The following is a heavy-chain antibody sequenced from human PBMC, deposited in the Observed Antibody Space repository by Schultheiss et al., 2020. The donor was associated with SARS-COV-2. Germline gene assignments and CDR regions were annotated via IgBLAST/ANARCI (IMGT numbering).Heavy chain of an antibody. D-gene: IGHD1-26*01. J-gene: IGHJ4*02. Sequence: GESLKISCAASGFNLRNYWMDWVRQAPGKGLQWVANIKQDGSVEHYVDSVRGRFIISRDNAKKSLYLQMNSLRAEDTALYYCARDWSGSYGGFDSWGQGTLVTVSS. V-gene: IGHV3-7*01. CDR3: ARDWSGSYGGFDS. CDR2: IKQDGSVE. CDR1: GFNLRNYW.